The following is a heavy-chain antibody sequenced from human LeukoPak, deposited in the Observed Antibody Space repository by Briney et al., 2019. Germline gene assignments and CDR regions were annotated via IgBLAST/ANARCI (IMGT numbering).Heavy chain of an antibody. Sequence: GSSVKVSCKASGGTFSSYAISWVRQAPGQGLEWMGGIIPIFGTANYAQKFQGRVTITTDESTSTAYMELSSLRSEDTAVYYCAIVAVARLGKDYFDCWGQGTLVTVSS. CDR3: AIVAVARLGKDYFDC. D-gene: IGHD6-19*01. CDR1: GGTFSSYA. V-gene: IGHV1-69*05. J-gene: IGHJ4*02. CDR2: IIPIFGTA.